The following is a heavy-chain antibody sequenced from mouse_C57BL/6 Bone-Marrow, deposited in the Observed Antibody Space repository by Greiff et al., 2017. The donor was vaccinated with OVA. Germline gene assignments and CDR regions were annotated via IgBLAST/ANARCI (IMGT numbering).Heavy chain of an antibody. CDR1: GFNIKDDY. J-gene: IGHJ2*01. Sequence: EVKVEESGAELVRPGASVKLSCTASGFNIKDDYMHWVKQRPEQGLEWIGWIDPENGDTEYASKFQGKATITADTSSNTAYLQLSSLTSEDTAVYYCTTGYSDYFDYWGQGTTLTVSS. CDR2: IDPENGDT. CDR3: TTGYSDYFDY. D-gene: IGHD2-12*01. V-gene: IGHV14-4*01.